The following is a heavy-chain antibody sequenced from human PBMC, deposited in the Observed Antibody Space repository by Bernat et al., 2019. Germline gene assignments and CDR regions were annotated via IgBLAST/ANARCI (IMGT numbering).Heavy chain of an antibody. J-gene: IGHJ5*02. D-gene: IGHD6-25*01. V-gene: IGHV4-34*01. CDR3: ASRKQRGWFDP. Sequence: QVQLQQWGAGLLKPSETLSLTCAVYGGSFSGYYWSWIRQPPGKGLEWIGEINHSGSTNYNPSLKSRVTISVDTSKNQFSLELGSVTAADTAVYYCASRKQRGWFDPWGQGTLVTVSS. CDR1: GGSFSGYY. CDR2: INHSGST.